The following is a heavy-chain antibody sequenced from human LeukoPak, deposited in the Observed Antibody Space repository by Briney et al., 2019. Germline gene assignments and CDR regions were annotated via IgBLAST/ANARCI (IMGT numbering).Heavy chain of an antibody. Sequence: PSDTLSLTCAVSGYSISSSNWWGWIRQPPGKGLEWIGSIYYSGSTYYSPSLKSRVTISLDTSRNQFSLKLNSVTAADTAVYYCAKSNGYGLIDIWGQGTMVTVSS. CDR1: GYSISSSNW. CDR2: IYYSGST. J-gene: IGHJ3*02. V-gene: IGHV4-28*01. D-gene: IGHD3-22*01. CDR3: AKSNGYGLIDI.